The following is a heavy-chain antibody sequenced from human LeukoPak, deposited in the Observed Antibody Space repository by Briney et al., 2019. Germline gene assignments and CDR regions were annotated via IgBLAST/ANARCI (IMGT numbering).Heavy chain of an antibody. Sequence: ASVTVSCKASGYTFTDHSVHWVRQAPGQGLEWMGWINPNSGGTEFAQKFQGRVTMTRDTSISTAYMELSRLRSDDTAVYYCARGGGGPAAALDYWGQGTLVTVSS. D-gene: IGHD6-13*01. CDR3: ARGGGGPAAALDY. J-gene: IGHJ4*02. CDR1: GYTFTDHS. CDR2: INPNSGGT. V-gene: IGHV1-2*02.